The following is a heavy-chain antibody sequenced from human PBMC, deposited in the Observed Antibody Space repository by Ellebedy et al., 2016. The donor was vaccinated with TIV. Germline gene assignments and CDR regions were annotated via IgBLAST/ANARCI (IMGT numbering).Heavy chain of an antibody. J-gene: IGHJ4*02. V-gene: IGHV3-33*08. CDR3: ARELKEGSSDY. Sequence: PGGSLRLSCAASGFTLSSYWMHWVRQAPGKGLEWVAVIWYDGNNEYYADSVKGRFTISRDNSKNTLYLQMNSLRVDDTAVYYCARELKEGSSDYWGQGTLVTVSS. CDR2: IWYDGNNE. CDR1: GFTLSSYW. D-gene: IGHD6-19*01.